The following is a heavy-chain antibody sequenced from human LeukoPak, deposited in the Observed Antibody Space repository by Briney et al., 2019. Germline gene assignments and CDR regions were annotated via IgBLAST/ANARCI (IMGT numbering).Heavy chain of an antibody. V-gene: IGHV3-21*04. CDR2: IFPSGGEI. Sequence: PGGSLGLSCAASGFTFSTFAMIWVRQPPGKGLEWVSSIFPSGGEIHYADSVKGRFTISRDNAKNSLYLQMNSLRAEDTAVYYCAREEGLGAFDIWGQGTMVTVSS. CDR3: AREEGLGAFDI. D-gene: IGHD7-27*01. J-gene: IGHJ3*02. CDR1: GFTFSTFA.